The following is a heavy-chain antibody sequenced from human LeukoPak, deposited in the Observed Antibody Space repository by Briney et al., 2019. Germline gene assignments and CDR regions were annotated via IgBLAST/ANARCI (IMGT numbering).Heavy chain of an antibody. CDR2: IYYSGST. CDR1: GGSISSGDYY. D-gene: IGHD2-15*01. CDR3: ARGALYCSGGSCYPGPFDY. J-gene: IGHJ4*02. Sequence: PSETLSLTCTVSGGSISSGDYYWSWIRQHPGKGLEWIGYIYYSGSTDYNPSLKSRVTISVDTSKNQFSLKLSSVTAADTAVYYCARGALYCSGGSCYPGPFDYWGQGTLVTVSP. V-gene: IGHV4-31*03.